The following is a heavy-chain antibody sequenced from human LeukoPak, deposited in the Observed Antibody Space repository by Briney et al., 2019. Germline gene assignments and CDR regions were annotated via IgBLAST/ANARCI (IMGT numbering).Heavy chain of an antibody. J-gene: IGHJ5*02. CDR2: IYYSGST. CDR3: ARGSNWNYQWDPFDP. CDR1: GGSISSYY. V-gene: IGHV4-59*01. Sequence: PSETLSLTCTVSGGSISSYYWSWIRQPPGKGLEWIGYIYYSGSTNYNPSLKSRVTISVDTSKKQFSLKLSSVTAADTAAYYCARGSNWNYQWDPFDPWGQGTLVTVSS. D-gene: IGHD1-7*01.